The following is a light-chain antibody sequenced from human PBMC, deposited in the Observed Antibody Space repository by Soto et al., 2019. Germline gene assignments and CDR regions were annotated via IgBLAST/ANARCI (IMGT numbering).Light chain of an antibody. CDR2: AAS. CDR1: QGISNY. Sequence: DIQMTQSPSSLSASVGDRVTITCRASQGISNYIAWYQQKPGKAPKLMIYAASTLQSGVPRRFSGSGSGTDFTLTINSLQAEDVATYSCQKYSSVPLFGPGTKVDI. V-gene: IGKV1-27*01. CDR3: QKYSSVPL. J-gene: IGKJ3*01.